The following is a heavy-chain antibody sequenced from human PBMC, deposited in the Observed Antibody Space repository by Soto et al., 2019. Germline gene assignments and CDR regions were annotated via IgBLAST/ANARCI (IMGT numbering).Heavy chain of an antibody. CDR1: GGTFSTYT. D-gene: IGHD2-2*01. Sequence: QVHLEQSGAEVKKPGSSVKVSCKAAGGTFSTYTLIWVRQAPGQGLEWMGRIIPMLAVTNSAQKFQGRVTLTADKSTSTAFMELTSLTSDDTAVYYCSIGSWSAETFDVWGQGTTVTSSS. J-gene: IGHJ3*01. V-gene: IGHV1-69*02. CDR3: SIGSWSAETFDV. CDR2: IIPMLAVT.